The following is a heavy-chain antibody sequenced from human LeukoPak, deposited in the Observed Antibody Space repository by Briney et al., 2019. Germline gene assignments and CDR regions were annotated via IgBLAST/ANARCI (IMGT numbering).Heavy chain of an antibody. CDR3: ARDAMYYYGSSDHYGIDF. V-gene: IGHV3-7*01. CDR1: GFTFSSYW. J-gene: IGHJ4*02. CDR2: IKQDGSEK. Sequence: GGSLRLSCAASGFTFSSYWMSWVRQAPGKGLEWVANIKQDGSEKYYVDSVKGRFTISRDNAKNSLYLQMDSLRVEDTAVYYCARDAMYYYGSSDHYGIDFWGQGTLVTVSS. D-gene: IGHD3-22*01.